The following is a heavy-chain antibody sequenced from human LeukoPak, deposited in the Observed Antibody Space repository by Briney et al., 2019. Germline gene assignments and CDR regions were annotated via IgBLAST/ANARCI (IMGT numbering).Heavy chain of an antibody. D-gene: IGHD3-10*01. V-gene: IGHV3-48*03. CDR3: VRDVCYCGSGSYPAAFDI. Sequence: GGSLRLSCAASGFTFSSYEMNWVPQAPGKGLEWGSYISSSGSNIYYADYVKGRFTISRDNAKNSLYLRMNSLRAEDMYFYYCVRDVCYCGSGSYPAAFDIWGQGTMVTVSS. J-gene: IGHJ3*02. CDR2: ISSSGSNI. CDR1: GFTFSSYE.